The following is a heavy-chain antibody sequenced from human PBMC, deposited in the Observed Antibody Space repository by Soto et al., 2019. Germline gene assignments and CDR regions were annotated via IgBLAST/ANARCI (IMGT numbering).Heavy chain of an antibody. Sequence: GGSLRLSWAASGFTFSSYIMNWVRQAPGKGLEWVSSISSSSSYIYYAGSVNGRFTISRDNAKNSLYLQMNSLRAEDTAVYYCASDDYYDSSGHSYWGQGTLVTVSS. CDR2: ISSSSSYI. CDR1: GFTFSSYI. CDR3: ASDDYYDSSGHSY. V-gene: IGHV3-21*01. J-gene: IGHJ4*02. D-gene: IGHD3-22*01.